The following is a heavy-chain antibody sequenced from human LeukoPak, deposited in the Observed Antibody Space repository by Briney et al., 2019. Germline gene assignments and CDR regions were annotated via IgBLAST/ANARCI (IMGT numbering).Heavy chain of an antibody. J-gene: IGHJ4*02. V-gene: IGHV3-9*03. D-gene: IGHD3-16*01. CDR2: ITWNSGTI. CDR3: VIEGTHYAFDY. Sequence: LPGRSLRLSCAASGFTFDAYSMHWVRQVPGKGLEWVSGITWNSGTIAYAGSVKGRFTISRDNAKNSLYPQMNSLRTEDLALYCCVIEGTHYAFDYWGQGTLVTVSS. CDR1: GFTFDAYS.